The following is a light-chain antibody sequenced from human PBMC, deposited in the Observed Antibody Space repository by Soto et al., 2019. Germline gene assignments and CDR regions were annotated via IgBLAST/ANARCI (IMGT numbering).Light chain of an antibody. J-gene: IGLJ2*01. CDR3: GTWDSSLSAVV. Sequence: QSVLTQPPSVSAAPGQKVTISCSGSSSNIGNNYVSWYQQIPGTAPKLLIYDNNKRPSGIPDRFSGSKSGTSATLGITGLQTGDEADCYCGTWDSSLSAVVFGGGTQLTVL. V-gene: IGLV1-51*01. CDR2: DNN. CDR1: SSNIGNNY.